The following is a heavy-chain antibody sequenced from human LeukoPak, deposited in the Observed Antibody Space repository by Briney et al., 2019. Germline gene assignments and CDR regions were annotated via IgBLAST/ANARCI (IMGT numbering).Heavy chain of an antibody. J-gene: IGHJ6*02. Sequence: ASVKVSCKASGYTFTSYGISWVRQAPGQGLEWMGWISAYNGNTNYAQKLQGRVTMTTDTSTSTAYMELRSLRSDDTAVYYCARREQQLLDYYYYGMDVWGQGTTVTVSS. V-gene: IGHV1-18*01. CDR3: ARREQQLLDYYYYGMDV. CDR2: ISAYNGNT. D-gene: IGHD6-13*01. CDR1: GYTFTSYG.